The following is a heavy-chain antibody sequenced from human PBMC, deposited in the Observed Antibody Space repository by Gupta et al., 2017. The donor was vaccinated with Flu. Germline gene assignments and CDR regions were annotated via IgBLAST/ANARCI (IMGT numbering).Heavy chain of an antibody. V-gene: IGHV3-7*01. CDR1: GFNFDQFW. CDR2: INKDGSEI. CDR3: EREAW. J-gene: IGHJ4*02. Sequence: SCVGSGFNFDQFWMSWVRQAPGKGPEWVANINKDGSEIYYEDSVKGRFTISRDNAKNSLYLQMNSLRDDDTAVYFCEREAWWGQGTLVTVSS.